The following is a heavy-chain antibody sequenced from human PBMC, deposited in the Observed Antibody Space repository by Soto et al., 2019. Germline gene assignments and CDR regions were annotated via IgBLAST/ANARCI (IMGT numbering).Heavy chain of an antibody. CDR2: INHSGST. CDR3: ARPPTYCGGDCHNWFDP. Sequence: SETLSLTCAVYGGSFSGYYWSWIRQPPGKGLEWIGEINHSGSTNYNPSLKSRVTISVDTSKNQFSLKLSSVTAADTAVYYCARPPTYCGGDCHNWFDPWGQGTLVTVS. V-gene: IGHV4-34*01. D-gene: IGHD2-21*02. CDR1: GGSFSGYY. J-gene: IGHJ5*02.